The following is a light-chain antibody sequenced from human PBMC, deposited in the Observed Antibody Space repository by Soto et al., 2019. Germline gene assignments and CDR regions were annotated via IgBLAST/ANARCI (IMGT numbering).Light chain of an antibody. CDR2: AAS. CDR3: QKYNSAPMAFT. Sequence: DIQMTQSPSSLSASVGDRVTITCRASQGISNYLAWYQQKPGKVPKLLIYAASTLQSGVPSRFSGSGSGTDFTLTISSLQPEDVATYYCQKYNSAPMAFTFGPGTKVDIK. CDR1: QGISNY. V-gene: IGKV1-27*01. J-gene: IGKJ3*01.